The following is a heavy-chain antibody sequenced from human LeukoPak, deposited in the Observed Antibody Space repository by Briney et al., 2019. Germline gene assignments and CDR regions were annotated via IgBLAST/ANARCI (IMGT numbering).Heavy chain of an antibody. CDR3: AKDKGYCSSTSCYSAFDI. Sequence: PGGSLRLSCAASGFTFSTYAMSWVRQVPGKGLECVSGLSGSGDTTYHADSVKGRFTISRDNSKNTLYLQMNSLRAEDTAVYYCAKDKGYCSSTSCYSAFDIWGQGTMVTVSS. CDR2: LSGSGDTT. CDR1: GFTFSTYA. V-gene: IGHV3-23*01. J-gene: IGHJ3*02. D-gene: IGHD2-2*02.